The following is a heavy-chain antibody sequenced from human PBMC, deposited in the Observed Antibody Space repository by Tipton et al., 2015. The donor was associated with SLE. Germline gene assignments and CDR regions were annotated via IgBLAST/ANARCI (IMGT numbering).Heavy chain of an antibody. CDR2: ISYSGST. CDR3: ARAVVVAAAFDY. V-gene: IGHV4-61*08. D-gene: IGHD2-15*01. J-gene: IGHJ4*02. CDR1: GGSVSSSGYS. Sequence: TLSLTCTVSGGSVSSSGYSWSWIRQPPGKGLQWIGYISYSGSTNYNPSLKSRVTISIDTSKNQFSLKLTSVTAADTAVYYCARAVVVAAAFDYWGQGTLVTVSS.